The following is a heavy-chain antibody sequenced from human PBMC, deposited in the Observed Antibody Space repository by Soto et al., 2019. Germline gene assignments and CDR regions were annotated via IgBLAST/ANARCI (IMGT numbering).Heavy chain of an antibody. Sequence: PAESRRSAWKASAYSFTSYWIGWVRPRPEKGLAWMAIVYPGDSVTRYSPSFQGHVIISADKSISTAYLQWKSLVASDTAMYYCARLMLPLDWNYAPVGAFDIWGLGTMVTV. V-gene: IGHV5-51*01. D-gene: IGHD1-7*01. J-gene: IGHJ3*02. CDR1: AYSFTSYW. CDR3: ARLMLPLDWNYAPVGAFDI. CDR2: VYPGDSVT.